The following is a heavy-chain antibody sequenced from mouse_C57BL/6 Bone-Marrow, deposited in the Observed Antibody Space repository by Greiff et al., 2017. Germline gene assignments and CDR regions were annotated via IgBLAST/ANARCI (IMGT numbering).Heavy chain of an antibody. CDR3: AKGGYSNSVWFAY. J-gene: IGHJ3*01. V-gene: IGHV2-5*01. CDR2: IWRGGST. CDR1: GFSLTSYG. Sequence: VKLQQSGPGLVQPSQSLSITCTVSGFSLTSYGVHWVRQSPGKGLEWLGVIWRGGSTDYNAAFMSRLSITKDNSKSQVFFKMNSLQADDTAIYYCAKGGYSNSVWFAYWGQGTLVTVSA. D-gene: IGHD2-5*01.